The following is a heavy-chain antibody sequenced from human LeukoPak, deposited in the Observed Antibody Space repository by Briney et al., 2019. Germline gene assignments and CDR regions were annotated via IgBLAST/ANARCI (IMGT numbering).Heavy chain of an antibody. CDR2: ITSDGSTT. V-gene: IGHV3-74*01. J-gene: IGHJ4*02. Sequence: GGSLRLSCAASGFTFSSYWMHWVRQAPGKGLVWVSRITSDGSTTTYADSVKGRFTLSRDNAKNTLYLQTNSLRAEDTAVYYCARDSGGNSDHWGQGTLVTVSS. CDR3: ARDSGGNSDH. CDR1: GFTFSSYW. D-gene: IGHD4-23*01.